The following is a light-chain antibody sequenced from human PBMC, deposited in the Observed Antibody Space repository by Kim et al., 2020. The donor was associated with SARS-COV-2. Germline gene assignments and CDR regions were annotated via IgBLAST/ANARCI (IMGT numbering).Light chain of an antibody. V-gene: IGLV2-14*03. Sequence: GQSLTISCTGTSSDVGGYNYVSWYQQHPGKAPTLMIYDVSNRPSGVSNRFSGSKSGNTASLPISGLQAEDEADYYCSSYTSSSTYVFGTGTKVTVL. CDR3: SSYTSSSTYV. CDR1: SSDVGGYNY. CDR2: DVS. J-gene: IGLJ1*01.